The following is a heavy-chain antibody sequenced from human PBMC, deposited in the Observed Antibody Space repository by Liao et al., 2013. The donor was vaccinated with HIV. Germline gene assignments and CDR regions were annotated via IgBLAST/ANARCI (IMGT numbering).Heavy chain of an antibody. D-gene: IGHD2/OR15-2a*01. CDR3: ARDFLRAFDI. CDR1: GGSFSSRSYY. Sequence: QVQLQESGSGLVKPSETLSLTCTVSGGSFSSRSYYWGWIRQPPGKGLEWIGSIYYSGSTFYNPSLKSRVTISVDTSKNQFSLKLRSVTAADTAVYYCARDFLRAFDIWGQGTMVTVSS. CDR2: IYYSGST. J-gene: IGHJ3*02. V-gene: IGHV4-39*07.